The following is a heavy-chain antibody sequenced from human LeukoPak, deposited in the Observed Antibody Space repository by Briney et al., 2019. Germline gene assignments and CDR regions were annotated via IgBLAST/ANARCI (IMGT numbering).Heavy chain of an antibody. CDR3: GKTTVGYSSGRYPGWPVDY. V-gene: IGHV3-23*01. J-gene: IGHJ4*02. CDR1: GFTFSTYA. CDR2: ISASSDST. Sequence: GGSLRLSCAASGFTFSTYAMSWVRQAPGKGLDWVSGISASSDSTYYADSVKGRFTIFRDNSKNTVYLQMNSLRAEDTAVYYCGKTTVGYSSGRYPGWPVDYWGQGTLVTVSS. D-gene: IGHD6-19*01.